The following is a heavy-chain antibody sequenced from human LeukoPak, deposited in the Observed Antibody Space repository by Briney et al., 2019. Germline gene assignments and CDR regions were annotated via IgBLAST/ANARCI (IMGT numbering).Heavy chain of an antibody. J-gene: IGHJ3*01. CDR1: GGSIRSGNYY. CDR2: IYYDGST. CDR3: VRRLEV. Sequence: SETLSLTCAVSGGSIRSGNYYWGWIRQPPGKGLDWIGNIYYDGSTYYNPSLKSRVTISVDTSKNQPSLTVNSVTATDTAVCYCVRRLEVWGQGTMVTVSS. V-gene: IGHV4-39*01.